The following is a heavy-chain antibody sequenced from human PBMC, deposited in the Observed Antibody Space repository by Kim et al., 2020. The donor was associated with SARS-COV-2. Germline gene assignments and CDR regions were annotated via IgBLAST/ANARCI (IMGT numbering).Heavy chain of an antibody. CDR2: ISGSGGST. J-gene: IGHJ4*02. V-gene: IGHV3-23*01. CDR3: AKDFINRVVGATFIDY. CDR1: GFTFSSYA. Sequence: GGSLRLSCAASGFTFSSYAMSWVRQAPGKGLEWVSAISGSGGSTYYADSVKGRFTISRDNSKNTLYLQMNSLRAEDTAVYYCAKDFINRVVGATFIDYWGQGTLVTVSS. D-gene: IGHD1-26*01.